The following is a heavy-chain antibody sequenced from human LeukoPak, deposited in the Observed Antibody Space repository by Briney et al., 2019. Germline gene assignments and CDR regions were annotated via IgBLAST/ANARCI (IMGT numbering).Heavy chain of an antibody. J-gene: IGHJ4*02. CDR2: IYYSGST. V-gene: IGHV4-39*01. CDR3: ARRDSYSSGYYYFDY. CDR1: GGSITSNSYY. Sequence: PSETLSLTCTVSGGSITSNSYYWGWIRQPPGKGLEWIGSIYYSGSTYYNPSLKSRVTISVDTSKNQFSLKLSSVTAADTAVYYCARRDSYSSGYYYFDYWGQGTLVTVSS. D-gene: IGHD3-22*01.